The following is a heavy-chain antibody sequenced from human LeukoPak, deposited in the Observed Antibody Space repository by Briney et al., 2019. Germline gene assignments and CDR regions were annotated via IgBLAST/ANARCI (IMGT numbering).Heavy chain of an antibody. CDR1: GGSISSYY. CDR3: AAYGDHWYFDL. V-gene: IGHV4-59*12. CDR2: IYYSGST. Sequence: SETLSLTCTVSGGSISSYYWSWIRQPPGKGLEWIGYIYYSGSTNYNPSLKSRVTMSVDTSKNQFSLRLSSVTAADTAVYYCAAYGDHWYFDLWGRGTLVTVSS. J-gene: IGHJ2*01. D-gene: IGHD4-17*01.